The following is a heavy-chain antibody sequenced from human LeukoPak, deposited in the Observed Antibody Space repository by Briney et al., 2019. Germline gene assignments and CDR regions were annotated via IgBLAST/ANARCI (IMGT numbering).Heavy chain of an antibody. D-gene: IGHD3-16*01. CDR1: GFTFSYYS. V-gene: IGHV3-21*04. Sequence: GGSLRLSCAASGFTFSYYSMNWVRQAPGKGLEWVSSISSSSGYIYYADSVKGRFTISRDNAKNSLYLQMNSLRAEDTAMYYCAKDDDWGRFNHWGQGTLVTVSS. J-gene: IGHJ1*01. CDR3: AKDDDWGRFNH. CDR2: ISSSSGYI.